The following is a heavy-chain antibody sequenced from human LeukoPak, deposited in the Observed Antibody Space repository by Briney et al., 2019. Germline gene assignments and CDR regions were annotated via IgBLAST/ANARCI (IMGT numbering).Heavy chain of an antibody. CDR2: IYSGGGT. D-gene: IGHD3-22*01. V-gene: IGHV3-53*01. CDR1: GFIVSNNY. Sequence: GGSLRLSCAASGFIVSNNYMNWVRQAPGKGLEWVSIIYSGGGTYYADSVKGRFTISRDNSKNTLYLQMNSLRADDTAVYYCARGCYYERSGYCPFDYWGPGTLVAVSS. J-gene: IGHJ4*02. CDR3: ARGCYYERSGYCPFDY.